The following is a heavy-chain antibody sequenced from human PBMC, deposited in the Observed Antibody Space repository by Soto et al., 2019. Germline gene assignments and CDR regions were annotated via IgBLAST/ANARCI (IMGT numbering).Heavy chain of an antibody. CDR3: ARDHIVLEPADIEMGYYYYYYGMDV. V-gene: IGHV1-8*01. D-gene: IGHD2-2*01. J-gene: IGHJ6*02. CDR1: GYTFTSYD. Sequence: QVQLVQSGAEVKKPGASVKVSCKASGYTFTSYDINWVRQATGQGLEWMGWMNPNSGNTGYAQKXXXRVXXXRNTYTRTAYXXLXRXXSADTAVYYCARDHIVLEPADIEMGYYYYYYGMDVWGQGTTVTVSS. CDR2: MNPNSGNT.